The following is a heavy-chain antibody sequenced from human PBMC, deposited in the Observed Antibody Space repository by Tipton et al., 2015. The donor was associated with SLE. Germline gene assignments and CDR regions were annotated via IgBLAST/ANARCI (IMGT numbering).Heavy chain of an antibody. CDR2: IFYSGSA. D-gene: IGHD3-3*01. Sequence: TLSLTCTVSGGSISSSSYYWGWIRQPPGKGLEWIGSIFYSGSAYYNPSLKSRITISLDTSKNQFSLKLNSVTAADTAVYFCARVFPSLTIFGLIPNWFDPWGQGTLVTVSS. V-gene: IGHV4-39*07. CDR3: ARVFPSLTIFGLIPNWFDP. J-gene: IGHJ5*02. CDR1: GGSISSSSYY.